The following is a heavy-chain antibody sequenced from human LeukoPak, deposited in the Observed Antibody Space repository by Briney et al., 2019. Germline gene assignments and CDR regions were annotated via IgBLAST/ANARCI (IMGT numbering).Heavy chain of an antibody. CDR3: ARGFPPRRNYDSRGYYSYYFDY. V-gene: IGHV1-18*01. CDR2: ISAYNGNT. Sequence: ASVKVSCKASGYTFTSYGISWVRQAPGQGLEWMGWISAYNGNTHYAQKFQGRVTMTTDTSTSTVYMELRSLRSDDTAVYYCARGFPPRRNYDSRGYYSYYFDYWGQGTLVTVSS. J-gene: IGHJ4*02. CDR1: GYTFTSYG. D-gene: IGHD3-22*01.